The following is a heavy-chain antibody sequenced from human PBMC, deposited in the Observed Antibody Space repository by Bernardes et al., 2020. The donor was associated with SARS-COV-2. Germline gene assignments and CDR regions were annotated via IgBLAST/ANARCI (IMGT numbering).Heavy chain of an antibody. Sequence: GGSLRLSCAASGFTFSSYSMNWVRQSPGKGLEWVSSISSSSSYIYYADSVKGRFTISRDNAKNSLYLQMNSLRAEDTAVYYCARHTSITMIVVVSQTFGWFDPWGQGTLVTVYS. CDR2: ISSSSSYI. V-gene: IGHV3-21*01. J-gene: IGHJ5*02. D-gene: IGHD3-22*01. CDR1: GFTFSSYS. CDR3: ARHTSITMIVVVSQTFGWFDP.